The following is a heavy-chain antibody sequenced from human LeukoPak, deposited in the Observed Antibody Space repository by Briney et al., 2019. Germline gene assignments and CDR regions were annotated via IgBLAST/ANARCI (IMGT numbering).Heavy chain of an antibody. CDR3: ARESGYYDEDYMDV. D-gene: IGHD3-3*01. J-gene: IGHJ6*03. CDR2: IYHSGST. CDR1: GGSLSSGGNY. Sequence: PSQTLSLTCTVSGGSLSSGGNYWSWIRQPPGKGLEWIGYIYHSGSTYYNPSLKSRVTISVDRSKNQFSLKLSSVTAADTAVYYCARESGYYDEDYMDVWGKGTTVTVSS. V-gene: IGHV4-30-2*01.